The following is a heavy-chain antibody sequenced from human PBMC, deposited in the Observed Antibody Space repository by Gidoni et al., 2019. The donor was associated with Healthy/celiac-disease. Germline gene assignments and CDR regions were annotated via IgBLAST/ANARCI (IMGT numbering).Heavy chain of an antibody. CDR2: ISGSGGST. Sequence: EVQLLESGGGLVQPGGSLRLSCAASGLTFSSYAMSWVRQAPGKGLEWVSAISGSGGSTYYADSVKGRFTISRDNSKNTLYLQMNSLRAEDTAVYYCAKGIDVASHFDYWGQGTLVTVSS. J-gene: IGHJ4*02. V-gene: IGHV3-23*01. CDR1: GLTFSSYA. D-gene: IGHD5-12*01. CDR3: AKGIDVASHFDY.